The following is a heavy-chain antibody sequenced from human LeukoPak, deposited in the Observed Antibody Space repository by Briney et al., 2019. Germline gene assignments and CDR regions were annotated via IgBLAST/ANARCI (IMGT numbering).Heavy chain of an antibody. Sequence: SETLSLTCAVSGYSISSGYYWGWIRQPPGKGLDWIGSIYHSGSTYYNPSLKSRVTISVDTSKNQFSLKLSSVTAADTAVYYCAAGLWFGDRALDYWGQGTLVTASS. CDR3: AAGLWFGDRALDY. J-gene: IGHJ4*02. D-gene: IGHD3-10*01. CDR1: GYSISSGYY. CDR2: IYHSGST. V-gene: IGHV4-38-2*01.